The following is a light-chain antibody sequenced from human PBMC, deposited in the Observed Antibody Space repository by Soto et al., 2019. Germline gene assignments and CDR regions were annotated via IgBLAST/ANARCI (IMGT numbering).Light chain of an antibody. Sequence: DIQMTQSPSTLSASVVDRVSITCRASQSISSWLAWYQQKPGKAPKLLIYDASSLGSGVPSRFSGSGSGTEFTLTISSLQPDDFATYYCQQYSSSSEWTFGQGTKVDI. CDR2: DAS. J-gene: IGKJ1*01. V-gene: IGKV1-5*01. CDR3: QQYSSSSEWT. CDR1: QSISSW.